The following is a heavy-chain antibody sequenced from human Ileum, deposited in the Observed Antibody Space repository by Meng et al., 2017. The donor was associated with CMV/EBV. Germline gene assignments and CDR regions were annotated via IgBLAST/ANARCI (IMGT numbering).Heavy chain of an antibody. CDR2: ISAYNGNT. J-gene: IGHJ4*02. CDR1: GYTFTSYG. Sequence: SGYTFTSYGISWVRQAPGQGLEWMGWISAYNGNTNYAQKLQGRVTMTTDTSTSTAYMELRSLRSDDTAVYYCARVGKNSSGRSFFDYWGQGTLVTVSS. CDR3: ARVGKNSSGRSFFDY. V-gene: IGHV1-18*04. D-gene: IGHD6-19*01.